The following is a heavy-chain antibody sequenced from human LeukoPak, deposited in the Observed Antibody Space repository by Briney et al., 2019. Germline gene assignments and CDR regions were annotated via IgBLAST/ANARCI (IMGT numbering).Heavy chain of an antibody. D-gene: IGHD4-17*01. J-gene: IGHJ4*02. V-gene: IGHV3-30-3*02. Sequence: GSLRLSCAGSGFTFSGFAMHWVRQAPGKGLEWVAAISYHGRDKYYADSVKGRFTISRDNSKNTLYLQMNSLRAEDTAVYYCANEIRPNDYWGQGTQVTASS. CDR1: GFTFSGFA. CDR3: ANEIRPNDY. CDR2: ISYHGRDK.